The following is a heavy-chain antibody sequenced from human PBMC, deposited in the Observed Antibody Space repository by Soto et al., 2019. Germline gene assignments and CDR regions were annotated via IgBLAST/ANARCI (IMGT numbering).Heavy chain of an antibody. CDR1: GFTFSSYA. V-gene: IGHV3-30-3*01. CDR3: ARAERAYSGSFYDAFDI. D-gene: IGHD1-26*01. J-gene: IGHJ3*02. Sequence: QVQLVESGGGVVQPGRSLRLSCAASGFTFSSYAMHWVRQAPGKGLEWVAVISYDGSNKYYADSVKGRFTISRDNSKNTLYLQMNSLRAEDTAVYYCARAERAYSGSFYDAFDIWGHGTMVTVSS. CDR2: ISYDGSNK.